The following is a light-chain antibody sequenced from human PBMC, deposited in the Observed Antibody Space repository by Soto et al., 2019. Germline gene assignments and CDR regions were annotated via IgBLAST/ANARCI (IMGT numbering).Light chain of an antibody. J-gene: IGKJ1*01. CDR3: QLRRT. Sequence: EIVLTQSPGTLSLSPGERVTLSCRASQSVSSSYLAWYQQKPGQATRLLIYGASSRATGIPDRFSGTGSGTDFTLTISSLEPEDVAVYYCQLRRTFGQGTKVEIK. CDR1: QSVSSSY. CDR2: GAS. V-gene: IGKV3-20*01.